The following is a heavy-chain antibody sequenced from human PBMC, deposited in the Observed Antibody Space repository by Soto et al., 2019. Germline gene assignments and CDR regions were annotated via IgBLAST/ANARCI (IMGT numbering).Heavy chain of an antibody. Sequence: QVQLVESGGGVVQPGRSLRLSCAASGFTFSSYGMHWVRQAPGKGLEWVAVIWYDGSNKYYADSVKGRFTISRDNSKNTLYLQMNSRRAEDTAVYYCARDRGSSSWYYYSYYGMDVWGQGTTVTVSS. CDR3: ARDRGSSSWYYYSYYGMDV. CDR2: IWYDGSNK. D-gene: IGHD6-13*01. V-gene: IGHV3-33*01. J-gene: IGHJ6*02. CDR1: GFTFSSYG.